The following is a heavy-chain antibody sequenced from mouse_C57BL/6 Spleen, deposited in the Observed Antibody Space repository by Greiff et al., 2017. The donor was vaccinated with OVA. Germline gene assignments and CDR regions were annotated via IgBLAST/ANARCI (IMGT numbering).Heavy chain of an antibody. CDR1: GFNIKDDY. J-gene: IGHJ2*01. CDR3: TSADDY. V-gene: IGHV14-4*01. Sequence: EVMLVESGAELVRPGASVKLSCTASGFNIKDDYMHWVKQRPEQGLEWIGWIDPENGDTEYASKFQGKATITADTSSNTAYLQLSSLTSEDTAVYYCTSADDYWGQGTTLTVSS. CDR2: IDPENGDT.